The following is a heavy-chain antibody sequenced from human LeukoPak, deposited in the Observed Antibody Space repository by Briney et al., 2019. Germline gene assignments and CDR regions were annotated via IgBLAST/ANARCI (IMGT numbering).Heavy chain of an antibody. J-gene: IGHJ4*02. CDR1: GGPISSHY. CDR3: ARGRMPSRYRGFDY. CDR2: ISDSGNT. D-gene: IGHD1-26*01. Sequence: PSETLSLTCTVSGGPISSHYLSWIRQPPGQGLEWIGYISDSGNTNYNPSLKIRVAISADASTNQLSLKMNSVTAADTAIYYCARGRMPSRYRGFDYWGQGILVTVSS. V-gene: IGHV4-59*11.